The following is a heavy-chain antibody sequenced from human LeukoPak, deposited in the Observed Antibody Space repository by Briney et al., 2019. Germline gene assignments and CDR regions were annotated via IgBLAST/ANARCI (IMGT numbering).Heavy chain of an antibody. V-gene: IGHV4-39*01. CDR1: GDSISRSSSY. J-gene: IGHJ4*02. CDR3: ARNPGYFDY. CDR2: IFYSGST. D-gene: IGHD3-10*01. Sequence: SETLSLTCTVSGDSISRSSSYWGWIRQPPGKGLEWIGSIFYSGSTYYNPSLKSQVTISVDTSKNQFSLKLSSVAAADTAVYYCARNPGYFDYWGQGTLVTVSS.